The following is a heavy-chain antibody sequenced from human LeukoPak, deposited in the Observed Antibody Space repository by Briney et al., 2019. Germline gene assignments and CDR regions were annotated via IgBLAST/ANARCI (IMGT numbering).Heavy chain of an antibody. CDR3: AKGPQLYSGYHPDY. CDR2: ITGSDDTT. D-gene: IGHD5-12*01. V-gene: IGHV3-23*01. CDR1: GFTFGSDA. Sequence: GGSLRLSCAASGFTFGSDAMTWVRQAPGEGLEWVSTITGSDDTTYYADSVKGRFTISRDYSKNTVHLQLNNLRAEDTAMYYCAKGPQLYSGYHPDYWGQGTLVTVSS. J-gene: IGHJ4*02.